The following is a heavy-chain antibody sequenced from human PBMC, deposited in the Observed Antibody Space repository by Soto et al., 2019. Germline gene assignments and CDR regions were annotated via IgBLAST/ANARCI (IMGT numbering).Heavy chain of an antibody. J-gene: IGHJ4*02. V-gene: IGHV4-4*02. CDR2: IYHTGST. Sequence: SETLSLTCAVSGGSISSSNWWSWVRQPPGKGLEWIGEIYHTGSTNYNPSLKSRVTISMDKSKNQFSLTLSSVTAADTAVYYCARARAGAFDYWGQGTLVTVSS. CDR1: GGSISSSNW. D-gene: IGHD4-17*01. CDR3: ARARAGAFDY.